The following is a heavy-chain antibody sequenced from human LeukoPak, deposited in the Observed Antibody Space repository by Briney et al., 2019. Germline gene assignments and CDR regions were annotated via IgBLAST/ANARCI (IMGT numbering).Heavy chain of an antibody. Sequence: SETLSLTCTVSGGSISSYYWAWIRQPAGKGLEWIGRIYTSGSTNYNPSLKSRVTMSVDTSKNQFSLKLSSVTAADTAVYYCASSDTATVPFDYWGQGTLVTVSS. CDR3: ASSDTATVPFDY. D-gene: IGHD5-18*01. V-gene: IGHV4-4*07. J-gene: IGHJ4*02. CDR2: IYTSGST. CDR1: GGSISSYY.